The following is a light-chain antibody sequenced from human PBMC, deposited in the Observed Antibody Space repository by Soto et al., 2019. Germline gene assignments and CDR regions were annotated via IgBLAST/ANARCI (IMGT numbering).Light chain of an antibody. J-gene: IGLJ1*01. Sequence: QSALAQPPSASGSPGQSVTISCTGTSSDVGGYNYVSWYQQHPGKAPKLMIYEVSQRPSGVPDRFSGSKSGNTASLTVSGLQAEDEEDYYCNSYAGSNNVFGTGTKVTV. CDR2: EVS. V-gene: IGLV2-8*01. CDR1: SSDVGGYNY. CDR3: NSYAGSNNV.